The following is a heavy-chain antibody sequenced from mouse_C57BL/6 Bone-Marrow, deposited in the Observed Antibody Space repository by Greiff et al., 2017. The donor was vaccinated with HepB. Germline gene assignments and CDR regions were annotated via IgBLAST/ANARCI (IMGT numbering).Heavy chain of an antibody. J-gene: IGHJ4*01. CDR2: ISYSGST. CDR3: ARYKDYGSSRGYAMDY. D-gene: IGHD1-1*01. Sequence: EVKLVESGPGLAKPSQTLSLTCSVTGYSITSDYWNWIRKFPGNKLEYMGYISYSGSTYYNPSLKSRISITRDTSKNQYYLQLNSVTTEDTATYYCARYKDYGSSRGYAMDYWGQGTSVTVSS. V-gene: IGHV3-8*01. CDR1: GYSITSDY.